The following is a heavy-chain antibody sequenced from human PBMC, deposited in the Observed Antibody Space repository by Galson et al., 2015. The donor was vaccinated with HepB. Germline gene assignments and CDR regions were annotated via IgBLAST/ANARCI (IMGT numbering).Heavy chain of an antibody. CDR2: ISYDGSVK. D-gene: IGHD2-2*01. Sequence: SLRLSCAASGFTFSSYAMSWVRQAPGKGLEWVTIISYDGSVKYYADSVKGRFTISRDNSKNTLYLQMNSLRAEDTAVYYCARDPGYCTSTSCYANLFDFWGQGSLVTVSS. CDR3: ARDPGYCTSTSCYANLFDF. CDR1: GFTFSSYA. V-gene: IGHV3-30*04. J-gene: IGHJ4*02.